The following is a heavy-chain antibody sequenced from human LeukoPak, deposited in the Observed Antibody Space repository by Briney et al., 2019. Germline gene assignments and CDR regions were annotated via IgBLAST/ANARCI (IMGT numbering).Heavy chain of an antibody. V-gene: IGHV4-59*08. Sequence: SETLSLTCTVSGGSISSYYWSWIRQPPGKGLEWIGYIYYSGSTNYNPSLKSRVTISVDTSKNQFSLKLSSVTAADTAVYYCARHRGGSYYENIYFDYWGQGALDTVSS. CDR1: GGSISSYY. J-gene: IGHJ4*02. CDR2: IYYSGST. D-gene: IGHD1-26*01. CDR3: ARHRGGSYYENIYFDY.